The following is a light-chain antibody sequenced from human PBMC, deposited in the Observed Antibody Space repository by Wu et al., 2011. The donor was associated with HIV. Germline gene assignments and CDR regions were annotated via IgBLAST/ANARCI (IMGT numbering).Light chain of an antibody. V-gene: IGKV3-20*01. CDR3: QQYGDSPIT. CDR2: DTS. J-gene: IGKJ5*01. CDR1: QILGRF. Sequence: DIVLTQSPVTLSLSPGERATLSCRADQILGRFLAWYQQKPGQSPRLLMYDTSTRASGIPARFSGSASGSLYTLTISGLEPEDSAVYYCQQYGDSPITFGPGTRLEFK.